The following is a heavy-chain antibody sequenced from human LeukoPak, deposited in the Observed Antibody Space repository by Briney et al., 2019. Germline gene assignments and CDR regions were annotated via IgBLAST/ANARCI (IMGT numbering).Heavy chain of an antibody. D-gene: IGHD6-19*01. J-gene: IGHJ4*02. V-gene: IGHV3-21*01. CDR1: GFPFSGYS. CDR2: ISSSSSYI. CDR3: ARGRGLGELAVASFDS. Sequence: GGSLRLSCAASGFPFSGYSMSWVRQAPGKGLEWVSSISSSSSYIYHADSVKGRFTISRDNAKNSLYLQMNSLRAEDTAVYYCARGRGLGELAVASFDSWGQGILVTVSS.